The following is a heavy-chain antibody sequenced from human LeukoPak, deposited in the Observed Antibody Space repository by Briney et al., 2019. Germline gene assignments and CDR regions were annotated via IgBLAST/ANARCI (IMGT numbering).Heavy chain of an antibody. Sequence: PGGSLRLSCAASGFTFSSYSMNWVRQAPGKGLEWVSSISSSSSYIYYADSVKGRFTISRDNSKNTLYLQMNSLRAEDTAVYYCATHGSGSYIYWGQGTLVTVSS. CDR1: GFTFSSYS. CDR2: ISSSSSYI. D-gene: IGHD3-10*01. CDR3: ATHGSGSYIY. V-gene: IGHV3-21*01. J-gene: IGHJ4*02.